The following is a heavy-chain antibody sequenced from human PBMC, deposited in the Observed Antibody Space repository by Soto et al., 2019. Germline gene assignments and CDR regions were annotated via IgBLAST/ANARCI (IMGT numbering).Heavy chain of an antibody. CDR1: SGSISSANW. CDR3: ARAANGAAFYY. CDR2: ISHSGTT. D-gene: IGHD2-8*01. V-gene: IGHV4-4*02. J-gene: IGHJ4*02. Sequence: QVQLQESGPGLVKPSETLSLTCAVSSGSISSANWWSWVRQPPGTGLAWIGEISHSGTTNYNPSLKSRVIRSVDKSKNHFSLKLTSVTAADTAGYYCARAANGAAFYYWGQGTLVTFSS.